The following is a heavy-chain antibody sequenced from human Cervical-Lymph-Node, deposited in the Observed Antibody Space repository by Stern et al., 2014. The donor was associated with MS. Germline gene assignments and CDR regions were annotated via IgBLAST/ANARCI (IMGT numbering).Heavy chain of an antibody. CDR1: GYSFSSYG. CDR2: ISGYNGKT. V-gene: IGHV1-18*01. D-gene: IGHD6-13*01. CDR3: ARDRPWDPAAVGLDD. J-gene: IGHJ4*02. Sequence: QDQLVQSGPEVKKPGASVKVSCKPSGYSFSSYGISWVRQAPGQGLEWLGWISGYNGKTNYAQRVQGRITMTTDTSTNTVYMDLRSLRSDDTAVYYCARDRPWDPAAVGLDDWGQGTLVTVSS.